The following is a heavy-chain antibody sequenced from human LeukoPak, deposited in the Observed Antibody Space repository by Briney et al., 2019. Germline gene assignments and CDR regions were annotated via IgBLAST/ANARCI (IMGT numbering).Heavy chain of an antibody. J-gene: IGHJ1*01. V-gene: IGHV3-30*02. Sequence: GGSLRLSCAASGFTFSHFGMHWVRQAPGKRLEWVAFIRYDGTNRYYADLGKGRFTISRDNSKNTLYLQMNSLRAEDTAVYYCVKVIYCNGDSCYGEYFQHWGQGTLVTVSS. D-gene: IGHD2-15*01. CDR2: IRYDGTNR. CDR1: GFTFSHFG. CDR3: VKVIYCNGDSCYGEYFQH.